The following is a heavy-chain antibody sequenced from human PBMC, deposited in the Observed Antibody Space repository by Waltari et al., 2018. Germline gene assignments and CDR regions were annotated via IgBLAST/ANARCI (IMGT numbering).Heavy chain of an antibody. V-gene: IGHV3-7*01. J-gene: IGHJ6*02. CDR2: IKQDGSEK. D-gene: IGHD1-26*01. CDR3: ARDPDPDSGSYPLRLDYYYYGMDV. Sequence: EVQLVESGGGLVQPGGSLRLSCAASGFTFSSYWMSWVRQAPGKGLEWVANIKQDGSEKYYVDSVKGRFTISRDNAKNSLYLQMNSLRAEDTAVYYCARDPDPDSGSYPLRLDYYYYGMDVWGQGTTVTVSS. CDR1: GFTFSSYW.